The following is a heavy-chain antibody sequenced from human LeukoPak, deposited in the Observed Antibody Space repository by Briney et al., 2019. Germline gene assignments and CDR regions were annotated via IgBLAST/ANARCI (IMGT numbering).Heavy chain of an antibody. Sequence: SETLSLTCTVSGGSISSYYWSWIRQPPGKGLEWIGYIYYSGSTNYNPSLKSRVTISVDTSKNQFSLKLSSVTAADTAVYYCARVGATDAFDIWGQGTMVTVSS. CDR3: ARVGATDAFDI. D-gene: IGHD1-26*01. V-gene: IGHV4-59*01. J-gene: IGHJ3*02. CDR2: IYYSGST. CDR1: GGSISSYY.